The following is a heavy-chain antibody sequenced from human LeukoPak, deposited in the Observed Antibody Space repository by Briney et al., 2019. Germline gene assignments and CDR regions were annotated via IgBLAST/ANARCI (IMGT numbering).Heavy chain of an antibody. CDR2: IYYSGST. D-gene: IGHD1-26*01. Sequence: PSETLSLTCTVSGGSISSYYWSWIRQPPGKGLEWIGYIYYSGSTNYNPSLKSRVTISVDTSKNQFSLKLSSVTAADTAVYYCVRLATTVETYYFDYWGQGTLVTVSS. J-gene: IGHJ4*02. CDR1: GGSISSYY. V-gene: IGHV4-59*08. CDR3: VRLATTVETYYFDY.